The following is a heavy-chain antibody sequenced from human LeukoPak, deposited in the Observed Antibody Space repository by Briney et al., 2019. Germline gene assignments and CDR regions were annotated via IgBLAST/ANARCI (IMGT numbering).Heavy chain of an antibody. CDR1: GYTFPSYSLN. D-gene: IGHD6-13*01. J-gene: IGHJ6*03. CDR2: FYNSEST. Sequence: GSLRLSCAASGYTFPSYSLNWVRQSPGRGLEWIGSFYNSESTYYNPSLRSRLTVSVDTSKNLFSLKLSSVTAADTAKFYCAGLRATGTGRGYMDVWGKGTTVIVSS. V-gene: IGHV4-59*05. CDR3: AGLRATGTGRGYMDV.